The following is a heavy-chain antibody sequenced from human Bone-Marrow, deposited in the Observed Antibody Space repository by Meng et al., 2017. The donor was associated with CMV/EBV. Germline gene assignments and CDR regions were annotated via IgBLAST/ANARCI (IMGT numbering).Heavy chain of an antibody. V-gene: IGHV3-11*04. CDR2: ISSSGTNI. CDR1: GFTFSDYY. Sequence: GGSLRLSCAASGFTFSDYYMTWIRQAPGKGLEWVSSISSSGTNIDYTDSVKGRFTVSRDNAKNSLFLQMNSLRGEDTGIYYCARDRNRAGYGLDVWGQGNTVTVSS. J-gene: IGHJ6*02. D-gene: IGHD2/OR15-2a*01. CDR3: ARDRNRAGYGLDV.